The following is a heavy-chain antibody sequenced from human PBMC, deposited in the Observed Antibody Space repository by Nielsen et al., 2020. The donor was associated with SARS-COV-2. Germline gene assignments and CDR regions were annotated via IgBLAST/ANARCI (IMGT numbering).Heavy chain of an antibody. J-gene: IGHJ5*02. CDR1: GYTLTELS. CDR2: IIPIFGTA. Sequence: SAKVSCKVSGYTLTELSMHWVRQAPGQGLEWMGGIIPIFGTANYAQKFQGRVTITADKSTSTAYMELSSLRSEDTAVYYCARAGWGYSSGWYNWFDPWGQGTLVTVSS. V-gene: IGHV1-69*06. D-gene: IGHD6-19*01. CDR3: ARAGWGYSSGWYNWFDP.